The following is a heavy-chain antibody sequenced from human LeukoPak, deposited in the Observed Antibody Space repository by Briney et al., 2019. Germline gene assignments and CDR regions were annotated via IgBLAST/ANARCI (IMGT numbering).Heavy chain of an antibody. CDR2: ISWNSGSI. Sequence: GGSLRLSCAASGFTFDDYAMHWVRQAPGKGLEWVSGISWNSGSIGYADSVKGRFTISRDNSKNTLYLQMNSLRAEDTAVYYCAREGYYGSGDYWGQGTLVTVSS. V-gene: IGHV3-9*01. CDR3: AREGYYGSGDY. D-gene: IGHD3-10*01. CDR1: GFTFDDYA. J-gene: IGHJ4*02.